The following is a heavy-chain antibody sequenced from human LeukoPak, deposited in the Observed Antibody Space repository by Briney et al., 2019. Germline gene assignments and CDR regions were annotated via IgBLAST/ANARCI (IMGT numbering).Heavy chain of an antibody. J-gene: IGHJ4*02. Sequence: SVKVSCKASGYTFTSYGISWVRQAPGQGLEWMGGIIPISGTANYAQKFQGRVTITADKSTRTAYMELSSLRSEDTAVYYCARSIVGAKDYFDYWGQGTLVTVSS. CDR2: IIPISGTA. V-gene: IGHV1-69*06. CDR3: ARSIVGAKDYFDY. CDR1: GYTFTSYG. D-gene: IGHD1-26*01.